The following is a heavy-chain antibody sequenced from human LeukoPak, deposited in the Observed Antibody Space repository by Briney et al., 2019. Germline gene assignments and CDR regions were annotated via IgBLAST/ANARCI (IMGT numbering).Heavy chain of an antibody. D-gene: IGHD3-10*01. CDR1: GYTLTELS. Sequence: ASVKVSCKVSGYTLTELSMHWVRQAPGKGLEWMGGFDPEDGETIYAQKFQGRVTMTVDTSTDTAYMELSSLRSEDTAVYYCATDLFRIDYGSGDTSLDYWGQGTLVTVSS. V-gene: IGHV1-24*01. CDR2: FDPEDGET. CDR3: ATDLFRIDYGSGDTSLDY. J-gene: IGHJ4*02.